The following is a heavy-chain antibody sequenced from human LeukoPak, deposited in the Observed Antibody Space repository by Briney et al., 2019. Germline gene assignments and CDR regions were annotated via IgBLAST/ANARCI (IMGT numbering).Heavy chain of an antibody. V-gene: IGHV3-21*01. CDR1: GFTFSSYA. Sequence: GGSLRLSCAASGFTFSSYAMNWVRQAPGKGLEWVSSISSSSSYIYYADSVKGRFTISRDNAKNTLYLQMNSLRAEDTAVYYCARTTSVSYVGDAFDIWGQGTMVTVSS. CDR2: ISSSSSYI. CDR3: ARTTSVSYVGDAFDI. J-gene: IGHJ3*02. D-gene: IGHD1-26*01.